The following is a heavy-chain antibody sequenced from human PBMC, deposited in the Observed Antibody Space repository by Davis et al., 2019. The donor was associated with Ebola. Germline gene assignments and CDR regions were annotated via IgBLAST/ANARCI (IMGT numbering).Heavy chain of an antibody. CDR2: MNPNSGNT. CDR3: TRGSARRRYGSWFDP. V-gene: IGHV1-8*01. D-gene: IGHD4-17*01. J-gene: IGHJ5*02. Sequence: ASVKVSCKASGYTFTTYDINWVRQAPAQGLEWMGWMNPNSGNTGYAQKFQGRVTMPRDTSITTAYMELSSLSSDDTAVYYCTRGSARRRYGSWFDPWGQGTPVTVSS. CDR1: GYTFTTYD.